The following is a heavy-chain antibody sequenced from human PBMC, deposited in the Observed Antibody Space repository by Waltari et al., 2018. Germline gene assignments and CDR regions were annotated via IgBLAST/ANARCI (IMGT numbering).Heavy chain of an antibody. D-gene: IGHD5-18*01. V-gene: IGHV4-38-2*01. Sequence: QVQLQESGPGLVKPSETLSLTCAVSGYSISSGYYWGWIRQPPGKGLEWIGSSYHSGRTFSNPCLKSRVTISLDTSTNHFSLKLSSVTASDTAVYYCARRIQLWVEPYYYGMDVWGQGTTVTVSS. CDR2: SYHSGRT. CDR3: ARRIQLWVEPYYYGMDV. J-gene: IGHJ6*02. CDR1: GYSISSGYY.